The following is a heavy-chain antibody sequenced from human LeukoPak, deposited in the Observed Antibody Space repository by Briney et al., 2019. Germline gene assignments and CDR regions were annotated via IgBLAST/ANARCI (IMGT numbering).Heavy chain of an antibody. CDR2: IVPFLNIT. Sequence: SVKVSCKASGGTFSMYAISWVRQAPGQGLEWMGRIVPFLNITNYAQKFQGRLTITADKVTRTAYMELSSLRSEDTAVYYCARDLMVRGVIIGGMDVWGQGTMVTVSS. V-gene: IGHV1-69*04. CDR1: GGTFSMYA. D-gene: IGHD3-10*01. J-gene: IGHJ6*02. CDR3: ARDLMVRGVIIGGMDV.